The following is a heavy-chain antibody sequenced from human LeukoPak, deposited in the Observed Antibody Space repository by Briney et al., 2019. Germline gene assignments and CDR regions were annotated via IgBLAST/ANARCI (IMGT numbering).Heavy chain of an antibody. CDR1: GFTFSSYA. D-gene: IGHD3-3*01. CDR2: VSDNADRT. J-gene: IGHJ3*01. CDR3: ARSIFGVTHGFDV. V-gene: IGHV3-23*01. Sequence: PGGSLRLSCAASGFTFSSYAMNWVRQAPGKGLEWVSVVSDNADRTYYADSVKGRFTISRDNSKNTLYLQMINLRAEDTAVYYCARSIFGVTHGFDVWGQGTMVTVSS.